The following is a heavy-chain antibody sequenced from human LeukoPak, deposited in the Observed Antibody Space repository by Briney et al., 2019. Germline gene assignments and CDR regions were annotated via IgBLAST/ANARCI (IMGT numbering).Heavy chain of an antibody. Sequence: GGSLRLSCAASGFTFSSYGMHWVRQAPGKGLEWVAVIWYDGSNKYYADSVKGRFTISRDNSKNTLYLQMNSLRAEDTAVYYCARDIMVRGVTHAFDIWGQGTMVTVSS. CDR1: GFTFSSYG. CDR3: ARDIMVRGVTHAFDI. V-gene: IGHV3-33*01. CDR2: IWYDGSNK. D-gene: IGHD3-10*01. J-gene: IGHJ3*02.